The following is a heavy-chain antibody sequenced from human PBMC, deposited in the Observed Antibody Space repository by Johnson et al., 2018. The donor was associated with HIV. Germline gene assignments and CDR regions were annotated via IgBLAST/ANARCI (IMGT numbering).Heavy chain of an antibody. CDR3: ARDLRLGAIDAFDI. CDR2: ISWNSGSI. CDR1: GFTFSSYW. V-gene: IGHV3-74*01. Sequence: VQLVESGGGLVQPGGSLRLSCAASGFTFSSYWMHWVRQAPGKGLVWVSRISWNSGSIGYADSVKGRFTISRDNAKNSLFLQMNSLRAEDAAVYYCARDLRLGAIDAFDIWGQGTMVSVSS. D-gene: IGHD1-26*01. J-gene: IGHJ3*02.